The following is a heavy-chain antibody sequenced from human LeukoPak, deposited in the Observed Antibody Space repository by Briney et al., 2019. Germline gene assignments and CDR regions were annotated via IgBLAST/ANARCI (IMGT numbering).Heavy chain of an antibody. Sequence: GASVKVSCKASGYTFTGYYMHWVRQAPGQGLEWMGWINPNSGGTNYAQKFQGRVTMTRDTSISTAYMELSRLRSDDTAVYYCAREGRYSSGWWDYYYGMDVWGQGTTVTVSS. J-gene: IGHJ6*02. CDR2: INPNSGGT. CDR3: AREGRYSSGWWDYYYGMDV. CDR1: GYTFTGYY. V-gene: IGHV1-2*02. D-gene: IGHD6-19*01.